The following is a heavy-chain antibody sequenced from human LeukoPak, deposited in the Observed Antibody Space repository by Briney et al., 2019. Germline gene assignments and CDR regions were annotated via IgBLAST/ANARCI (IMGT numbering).Heavy chain of an antibody. CDR3: ARPDEQQLVRDAFDI. CDR2: ISSSSSYI. V-gene: IGHV3-21*01. D-gene: IGHD6-13*01. J-gene: IGHJ3*02. Sequence: GGSLRLSCAASGFTFSSYSMNWVRPAPGKGLEWVSSISSSSSYIYYADSVKGRFTISRDNAKNSLYLQMNSLRAEATAVYYCARPDEQQLVRDAFDIWGQGTMVTVSS. CDR1: GFTFSSYS.